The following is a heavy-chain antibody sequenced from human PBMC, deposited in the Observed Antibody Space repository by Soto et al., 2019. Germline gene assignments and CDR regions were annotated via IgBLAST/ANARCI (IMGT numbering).Heavy chain of an antibody. CDR2: INHSGGT. CDR1: GGSFSGYY. V-gene: IGHV4-34*01. J-gene: IGHJ4*02. D-gene: IGHD3-10*01. CDR3: AGMFWFGDLLFDY. Sequence: SETLSLTCAVYGGSFSGYYWSWIRQPPGKGLEWIGEINHSGGTNYNPSLKSRVTISVDTSKNQFSLKLSSVTAADTAVYFCAGMFWFGDLLFDYWGPGTLVTVSS.